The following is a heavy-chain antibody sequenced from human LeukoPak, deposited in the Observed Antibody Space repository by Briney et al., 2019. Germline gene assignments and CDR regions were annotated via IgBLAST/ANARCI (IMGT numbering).Heavy chain of an antibody. J-gene: IGHJ4*02. CDR2: VYYNGIT. CDR3: ASQLGGTTFH. V-gene: IGHV4-59*01. CDR1: GVSINTYF. D-gene: IGHD1/OR15-1a*01. Sequence: SENLSLTCTVSGVSINTYFWSWIRQPPGKGLEWIGYVYYNGITNYNPSLKSRVSISLDTSKNQFSPRLNSVTAAETAVYYCASQLGGTTFHWGRGTLVTVSS.